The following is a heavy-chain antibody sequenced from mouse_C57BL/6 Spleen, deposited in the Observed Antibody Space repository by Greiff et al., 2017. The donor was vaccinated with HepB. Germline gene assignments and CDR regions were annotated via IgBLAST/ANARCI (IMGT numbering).Heavy chain of an antibody. CDR1: GFTFSDYY. D-gene: IGHD1-1*01. Sequence: EVKVEESGGGLVQPGGSLKLSCAASGFTFSDYYMYWVRQTPEKRLEWVAYISNGGGSTYYPDTVKGRFTISRDNAKNTLYLQMSRLKSEDTAMYYCARDYGSSRFAYWGQGTLVTVSA. J-gene: IGHJ3*01. V-gene: IGHV5-12*01. CDR2: ISNGGGST. CDR3: ARDYGSSRFAY.